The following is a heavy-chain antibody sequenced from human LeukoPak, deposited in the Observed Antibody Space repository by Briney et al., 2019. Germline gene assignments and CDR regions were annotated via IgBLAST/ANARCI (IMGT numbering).Heavy chain of an antibody. Sequence: SETLSLTCTVSSYSISSGYYWGWIRQSPGKGLKWIASINHSGITYYNPSLKSRVTISVDTSKNQFSLKLTSVTAADTAVYYCGRDRPTGYYDYWGQGILVTVSS. J-gene: IGHJ4*02. V-gene: IGHV4-38-2*02. CDR1: SYSISSGYY. D-gene: IGHD3-9*01. CDR2: INHSGIT. CDR3: GRDRPTGYYDY.